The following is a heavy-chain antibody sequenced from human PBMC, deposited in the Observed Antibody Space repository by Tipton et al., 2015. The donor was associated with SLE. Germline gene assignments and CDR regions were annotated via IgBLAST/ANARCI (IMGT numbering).Heavy chain of an antibody. D-gene: IGHD6-25*01. V-gene: IGHV4-34*01. Sequence: LRLSCAVYGGSFSGYYWSWIRQPPGKGLEWIGEINHSGSTNYNPSLKSRVTISVDTSKNQFSLKLSSVTAADTAVYYCARDKGSVFDPWGQGTLVTVSS. CDR1: GGSFSGYY. CDR2: INHSGST. CDR3: ARDKGSVFDP. J-gene: IGHJ5*02.